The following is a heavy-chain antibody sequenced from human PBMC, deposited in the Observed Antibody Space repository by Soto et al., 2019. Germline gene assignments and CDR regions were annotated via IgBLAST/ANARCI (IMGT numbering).Heavy chain of an antibody. CDR1: GFTFSTYG. J-gene: IGHJ6*03. D-gene: IGHD7-27*01. CDR2: ISPDGSNK. Sequence: QVQLVESGGGVVQPGRSLRLSCAASGFTFSTYGMYWVRQTPGKGLEWVAVISPDGSNKYYADSVKGRFTISRDNSKNTLHLHRSSLRAADTAVFYCAKLGQGGLYYYYYMDVLGKWTTVTVSS. CDR3: AKLGQGGLYYYYYMDV. V-gene: IGHV3-30*18.